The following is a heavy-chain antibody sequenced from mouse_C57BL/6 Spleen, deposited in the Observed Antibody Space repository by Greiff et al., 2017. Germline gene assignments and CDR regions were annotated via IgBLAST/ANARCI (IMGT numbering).Heavy chain of an antibody. CDR2: IYPGSGST. V-gene: IGHV1-55*01. D-gene: IGHD1-1*01. J-gene: IGHJ3*01. Sequence: QVQLQQPGAELVKPGASVKMSCKASGYTFTSYWITWVKQRPGQGLEWIGDIYPGSGSTNYNEKFKSKATLTVDTSSSTAYMQLRSLTSEGSAVYYCARKGDYYGSPWFAYWGQGTLVTVSA. CDR3: ARKGDYYGSPWFAY. CDR1: GYTFTSYW.